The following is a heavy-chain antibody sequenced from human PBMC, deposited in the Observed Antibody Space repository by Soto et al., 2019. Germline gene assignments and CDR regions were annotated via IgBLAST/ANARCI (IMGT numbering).Heavy chain of an antibody. Sequence: SETLSLTCTVSGGSISSYYWSWIRQPPGKGLEWIGYIYYSGSTNYNPSLKSRVTISVDTSKNQFSLKLSSVTAADTAVYYCARDSTVTTTSDWFDSWGQGTLVTVSS. D-gene: IGHD4-17*01. J-gene: IGHJ5*01. CDR1: GGSISSYY. CDR3: ARDSTVTTTSDWFDS. CDR2: IYYSGST. V-gene: IGHV4-59*12.